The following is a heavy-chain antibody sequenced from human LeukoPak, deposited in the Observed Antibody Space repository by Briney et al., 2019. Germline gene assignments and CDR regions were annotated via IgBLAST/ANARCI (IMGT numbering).Heavy chain of an antibody. J-gene: IGHJ4*02. CDR1: GYSFTSYW. D-gene: IGHD3-22*01. V-gene: IGHV5-51*01. Sequence: GESLKISCKGSGYSFTSYWIGWVRQMPGKGLEWMGIIYPGDSDTRYSPSFQGQVTISADKSISTAYLQWSSLKASDTAMYYCARGGYDSSGDYLDKYYFDYWGQGTLVTVSS. CDR3: ARGGYDSSGDYLDKYYFDY. CDR2: IYPGDSDT.